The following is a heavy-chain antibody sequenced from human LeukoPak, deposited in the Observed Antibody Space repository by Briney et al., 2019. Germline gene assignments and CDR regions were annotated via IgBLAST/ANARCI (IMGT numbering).Heavy chain of an antibody. J-gene: IGHJ4*02. CDR1: GFTFDEYG. D-gene: IGHD5-24*01. Sequence: PGGSLRLSCAVSGFTFDEYGMHWVRQAPGKGLEWVSGISWNSGTIYYADSVKGRFTISRDNAKNSLYLQMNSLRAEDTAVYYCARGISPISYWGQGTLVTVSS. CDR2: ISWNSGTI. V-gene: IGHV3-9*01. CDR3: ARGISPISY.